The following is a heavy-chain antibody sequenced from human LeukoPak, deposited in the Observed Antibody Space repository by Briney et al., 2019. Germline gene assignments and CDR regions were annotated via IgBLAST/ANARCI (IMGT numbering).Heavy chain of an antibody. CDR1: GFTFSCYW. Sequence: PGGSLRLSCAASGFTFSCYWIHWLRQGPGKGLVWVSHINSDGSSTTYADSVKGRFTISRDNAKNTLYLQMSSLRAEDTALYYCARAGFCDSGSYDYWGQGTLVTVSS. D-gene: IGHD3-10*01. J-gene: IGHJ4*02. CDR3: ARAGFCDSGSYDY. V-gene: IGHV3-74*01. CDR2: INSDGSST.